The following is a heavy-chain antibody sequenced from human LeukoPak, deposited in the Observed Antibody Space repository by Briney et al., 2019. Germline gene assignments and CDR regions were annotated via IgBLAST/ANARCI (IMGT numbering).Heavy chain of an antibody. J-gene: IGHJ4*02. V-gene: IGHV3-23*01. Sequence: PGGSLRLSCAASGFTFSSYAMSWVRQVPGKGLEWVSAISGSGGSTYYADSVKGRFTISRDNSKNTLYLQMNSLRAEDTAVYYCAKIVNDYGDYRSYYFDYWGQGTLVTVSS. D-gene: IGHD4-17*01. CDR3: AKIVNDYGDYRSYYFDY. CDR1: GFTFSSYA. CDR2: ISGSGGST.